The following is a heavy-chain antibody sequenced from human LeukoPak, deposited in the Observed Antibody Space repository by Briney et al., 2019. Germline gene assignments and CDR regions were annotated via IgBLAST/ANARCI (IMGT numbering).Heavy chain of an antibody. CDR2: INPNSGGT. D-gene: IGHD6-13*01. V-gene: IGHV1-2*02. Sequence: ASVKVSCKASGYXFTGYYIHWVRQAPGQGLEWMGWINPNSGGTNYAQKFQGRVTMTRDTSISTAYMELSRLRSDDTAVYYCASPPIAELGYSSSWTPFDYWGQGTLVTVSS. CDR1: GYXFTGYY. J-gene: IGHJ4*02. CDR3: ASPPIAELGYSSSWTPFDY.